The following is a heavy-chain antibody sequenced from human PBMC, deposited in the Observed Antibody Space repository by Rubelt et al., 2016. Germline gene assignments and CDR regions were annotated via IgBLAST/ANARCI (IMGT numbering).Heavy chain of an antibody. CDR2: IHPGASAT. CDR3: SGLMGYSTIDY. V-gene: IGHV5-51*01. Sequence: EVQLVQSGAEVKKPGESLKISCKGSGYRFPNYWIGWVRQMPGKGLEWMGIIHPGASATRYSRSSQGQCANQADNAISTAHRRGGGLKASDTAIYDGSGLMGYSTIDYGAREPWSPSPQ. CDR1: GYRFPNYW. D-gene: IGHD6-13*01. J-gene: IGHJ4*02.